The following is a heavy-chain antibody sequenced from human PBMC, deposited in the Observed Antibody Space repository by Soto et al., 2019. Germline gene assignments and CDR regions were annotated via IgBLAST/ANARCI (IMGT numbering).Heavy chain of an antibody. V-gene: IGHV1-8*01. CDR1: GYTFTSYD. D-gene: IGHD2-2*01. CDR2: MNPNSGNT. Sequence: QVQLVQSGAEVKKPGASVKVSCKASGYTFTSYDINWVRQATGQGLEWMGWMNPNSGNTGYAKKFQGRVTMTRNTSISTAYMELSSLGSEDTAVYYCSRRRYCSSTSCYAGWYFDLWGRGTLVTVSS. J-gene: IGHJ2*01. CDR3: SRRRYCSSTSCYAGWYFDL.